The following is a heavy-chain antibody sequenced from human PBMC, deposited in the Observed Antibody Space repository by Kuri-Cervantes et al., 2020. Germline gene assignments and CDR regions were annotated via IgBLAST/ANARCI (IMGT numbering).Heavy chain of an antibody. CDR3: ARDRGFMFDY. Sequence: ASVKVSCKASGYTFTSYGISWVRQAPGQGIEWMGWISGYNGDTNYEQKVQGRVTMTTDTSTSTAYMGLRSLRADDTAVYYCARDRGFMFDYCAQGTLVTVSS. CDR1: GYTFTSYG. D-gene: IGHD3-16*01. V-gene: IGHV1-18*01. CDR2: ISGYNGDT. J-gene: IGHJ4*02.